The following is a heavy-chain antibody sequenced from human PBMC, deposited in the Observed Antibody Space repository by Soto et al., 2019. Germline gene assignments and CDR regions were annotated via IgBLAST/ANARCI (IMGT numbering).Heavy chain of an antibody. D-gene: IGHD1-1*01. CDR1: GFTFSSYG. CDR3: AKDVLQYNWNDEADYYGMDV. Sequence: QVQLVESGGGVVQPGRSLRLSCAASGFTFSSYGMHWVRQAPGKGLEWMAVISYDGSNKYYADSVKGRFTISRDNSKNTLYLQMNSLRAEDTAVYYCAKDVLQYNWNDEADYYGMDVCGQGTTVTVSS. V-gene: IGHV3-30*18. J-gene: IGHJ6*02. CDR2: ISYDGSNK.